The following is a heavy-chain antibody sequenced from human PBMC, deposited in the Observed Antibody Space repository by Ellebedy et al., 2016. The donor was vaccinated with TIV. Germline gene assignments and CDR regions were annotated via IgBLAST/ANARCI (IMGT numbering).Heavy chain of an antibody. V-gene: IGHV3-66*01. Sequence: GESLKISCAASGFTVSSNYMNWVRQAPGKGLEWVSVIYSGGATSYADSVKGRFTISRDNSKNTLYLQMNSLRVEDTAVYYCARKYIYGFDWGQGTLVTVSS. J-gene: IGHJ4*02. CDR1: GFTVSSNY. CDR2: IYSGGAT. CDR3: ARKYIYGFD. D-gene: IGHD5-18*01.